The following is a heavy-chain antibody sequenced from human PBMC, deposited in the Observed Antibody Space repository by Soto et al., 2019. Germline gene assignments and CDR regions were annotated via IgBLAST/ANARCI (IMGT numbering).Heavy chain of an antibody. Sequence: QVQLQESGPRLVKPSGTLSLTCAVSGASISSTNWWTWVRQPPGKGLEWIGEIYHTGSTKYNPSLKSRVTISLDKSNNQFSLNLSSVTAADTAVYYRATLPPRIVVVVLPIPTWGQGTLVTVSS. CDR3: ATLPPRIVVVVLPIPT. CDR2: IYHTGST. D-gene: IGHD2-15*01. J-gene: IGHJ4*02. CDR1: GASISSTNW. V-gene: IGHV4-4*02.